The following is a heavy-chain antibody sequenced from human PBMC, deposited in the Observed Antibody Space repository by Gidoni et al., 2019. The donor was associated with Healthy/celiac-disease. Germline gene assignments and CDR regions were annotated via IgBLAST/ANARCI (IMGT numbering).Heavy chain of an antibody. D-gene: IGHD2-21*01. V-gene: IGHV3-30-3*01. CDR3: ERDFVDY. Sequence: VQLVASGGGVVQPGRSLLLSSAASGFTFSSYAMHWVRQAPGKGLEWVAVISYDGSNKYYADSVKGRFISSRDNSKNTLYLQMNSLRAEDTAVYYCERDFVDYWGQGTLVTVSS. CDR1: GFTFSSYA. J-gene: IGHJ4*02. CDR2: ISYDGSNK.